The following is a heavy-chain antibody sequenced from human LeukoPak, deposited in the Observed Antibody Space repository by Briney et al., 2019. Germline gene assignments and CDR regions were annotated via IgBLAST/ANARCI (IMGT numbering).Heavy chain of an antibody. D-gene: IGHD4-11*01. V-gene: IGHV4-4*08. CDR3: AGYDHSNYLAY. CDR2: IHANGDT. CDR1: GVSISSNY. Sequence: PSETLSLTCTVSGVSISSNYWSWIRQPPGKGLEWNGLEWIGYIHANGDTNYNPSLNRRVTMSLDSSRRHLSLNPSSLTAADTAVYFCAGYDHSNYLAYWGQGILVTVSS. J-gene: IGHJ4*02.